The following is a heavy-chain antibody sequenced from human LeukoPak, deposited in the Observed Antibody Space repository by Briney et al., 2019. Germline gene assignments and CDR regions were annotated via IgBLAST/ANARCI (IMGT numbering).Heavy chain of an antibody. Sequence: ASVKVSCKASGYTFTSYAMNWVRQAPGQGLEWMGWINTNTGNPTYAQGFTGRFVFSLDTSVSTAYLQISSLKAEDTAVYYCARPQGYIRRQLGDVHAFDIWGQGTMVTVSS. CDR2: INTNTGNP. D-gene: IGHD6-13*01. CDR1: GYTFTSYA. V-gene: IGHV7-4-1*02. CDR3: ARPQGYIRRQLGDVHAFDI. J-gene: IGHJ3*02.